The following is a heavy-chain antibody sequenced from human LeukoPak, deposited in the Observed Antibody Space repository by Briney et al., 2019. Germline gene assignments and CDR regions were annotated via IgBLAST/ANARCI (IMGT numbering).Heavy chain of an antibody. V-gene: IGHV3-74*01. CDR1: GFTFSSYW. D-gene: IGHD5-24*01. Sequence: PGGSLRLSCAASGFTFSSYWMHWVRQAPGKGLVWVSRINSDRSSTSYADSVKGRFTISRDNAKNTLYLQMNSLRAEDTAVYYCARGDGYNAEFDYWGQGTLVTVSS. CDR3: ARGDGYNAEFDY. J-gene: IGHJ4*02. CDR2: INSDRSST.